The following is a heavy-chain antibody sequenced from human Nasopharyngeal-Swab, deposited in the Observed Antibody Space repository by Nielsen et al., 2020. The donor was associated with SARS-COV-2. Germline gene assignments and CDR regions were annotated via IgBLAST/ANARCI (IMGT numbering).Heavy chain of an antibody. CDR3: ASGSFYDAFDI. CDR2: ISSSGSTI. V-gene: IGHV3-11*01. Sequence: GESLKISCAASGFTFSHYYMSWIRQAPGKGLEWVSYISSSGSTIYYADSVKGRFTISRDNAKNSLYLQMNSLRAEDTAVYYCASGSFYDAFDIWGQGTMVTVSS. J-gene: IGHJ3*02. D-gene: IGHD1-26*01. CDR1: GFTFSHYY.